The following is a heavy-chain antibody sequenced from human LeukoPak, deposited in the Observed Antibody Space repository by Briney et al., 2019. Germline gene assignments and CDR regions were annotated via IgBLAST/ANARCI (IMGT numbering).Heavy chain of an antibody. CDR1: GGSISSSSYY. D-gene: IGHD3-10*01. Sequence: PSETLSLTCTVSGGSISSSSYYWGWIRQPPGKGLEWIGSIYYSGSTYYNPSLKSRVTISVDTSKNQFSLKLSSVTAADTAVYYCAREVRGVNDYWGQGTLVTVSS. CDR3: AREVRGVNDY. V-gene: IGHV4-39*07. J-gene: IGHJ4*02. CDR2: IYYSGST.